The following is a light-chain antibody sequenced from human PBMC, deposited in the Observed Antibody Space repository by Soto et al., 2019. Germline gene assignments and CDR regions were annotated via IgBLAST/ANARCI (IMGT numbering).Light chain of an antibody. J-gene: IGKJ1*01. V-gene: IGKV1-5*01. CDR1: QGISRW. Sequence: DIQMNQSPSTLSASVGDRVTITCRASQGISRWLAWYQQKPGKAPNLLIYDASTLESGVPSRFSGTGSGTEFTLTISSLQPDDFATYYCQQYNSYSPWTLGQGTKVDIK. CDR3: QQYNSYSPWT. CDR2: DAS.